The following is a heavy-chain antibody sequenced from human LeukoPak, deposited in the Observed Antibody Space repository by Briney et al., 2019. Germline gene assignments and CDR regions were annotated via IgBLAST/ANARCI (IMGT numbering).Heavy chain of an antibody. CDR3: ARGLYGDYRHDAFDI. CDR2: IGTAGDT. V-gene: IGHV3-13*01. D-gene: IGHD4-17*01. J-gene: IGHJ3*02. CDR1: GFTFSSYD. Sequence: PGGSLRLSCAASGFTFSSYDMHWVRQATGKGLEWVSAIGTAGDTYYPGSVKGRFTISRENAKNSLYLQMNSLRAGDTAVYYCARGLYGDYRHDAFDIWGQETMVTVSS.